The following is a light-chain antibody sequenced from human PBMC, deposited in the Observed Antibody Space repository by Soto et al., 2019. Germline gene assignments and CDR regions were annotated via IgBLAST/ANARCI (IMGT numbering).Light chain of an antibody. Sequence: DIQLTQSPSTLSASVGDRVTITCRASQSVTDWLAWYQQKPGKAPKLLIYDASSLESGVPSRFSGSGSGTEFSLTISSLQPEDFATYYCQQYYRSCSFGQGTKVEIK. V-gene: IGKV1-5*01. J-gene: IGKJ2*01. CDR2: DAS. CDR3: QQYYRSCS. CDR1: QSVTDW.